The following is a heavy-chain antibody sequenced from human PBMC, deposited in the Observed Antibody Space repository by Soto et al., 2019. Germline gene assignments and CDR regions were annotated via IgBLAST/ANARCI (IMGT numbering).Heavy chain of an antibody. J-gene: IGHJ6*02. CDR2: IWYDGSNK. V-gene: IGHV3-33*01. Sequence: QVPLVESGGGVVQPGRSLRLSCAASKFTFSDYGMHWVRQAPGKGLEWVAVIWYDGSNKYYADSVKGRFTISRDNSKNTLYLQMNDLRAEDTAVYYCARDRMNYYTGMDVWGQGTTVTVSS. CDR3: ARDRMNYYTGMDV. CDR1: KFTFSDYG.